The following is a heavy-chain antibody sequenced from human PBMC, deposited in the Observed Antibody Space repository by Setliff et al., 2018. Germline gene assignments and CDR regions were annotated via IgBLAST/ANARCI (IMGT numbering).Heavy chain of an antibody. V-gene: IGHV1-69*10. CDR2: IIPILGIA. J-gene: IGHJ6*02. CDR3: ARRYCSGGNCLEYYYYGMDV. D-gene: IGHD2-15*01. CDR1: GGTFSSYA. Sequence: SVKVSCKASGGTFSSYAISWVRQAPGQGLEWMGGIIPILGIANYAQKFQGRVTITADKSTSTAYMELSSLRSEDTAVYYCARRYCSGGNCLEYYYYGMDVWGQGTTVTVSS.